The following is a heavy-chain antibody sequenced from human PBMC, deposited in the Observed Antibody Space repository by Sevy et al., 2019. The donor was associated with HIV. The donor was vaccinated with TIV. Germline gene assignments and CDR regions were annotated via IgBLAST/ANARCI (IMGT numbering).Heavy chain of an antibody. Sequence: GGSLRLSCAASGFTFSTYAMTWVRQAPGKGLEWVSVISASGGSTYYSDPVKGRFTISRDNSKNTLYLQMNSLRAEDTAVYYCAKDRVSGTYYTGDLDYWGQGTLVTVSS. CDR3: AKDRVSGTYYTGDLDY. V-gene: IGHV3-23*01. J-gene: IGHJ4*02. D-gene: IGHD3-10*01. CDR1: GFTFSTYA. CDR2: ISASGGST.